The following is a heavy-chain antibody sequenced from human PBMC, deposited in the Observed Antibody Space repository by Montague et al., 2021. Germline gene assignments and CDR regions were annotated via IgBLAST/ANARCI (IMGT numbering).Heavy chain of an antibody. CDR3: ARRMGFVVVTEHDAFDI. CDR1: GGSISSTSYY. J-gene: IGHJ3*02. D-gene: IGHD2-21*02. CDR2: IYYSGST. Sequence: SETLSLTCTVSGGSISSTSYYWGWIRQPPGTGLEWNGGIYYSGSTYYNPSLKSRVTISADTSKNQFSLRLRSVTAADTAVYYCARRMGFVVVTEHDAFDIWGQGTMVTVSS. V-gene: IGHV4-39*01.